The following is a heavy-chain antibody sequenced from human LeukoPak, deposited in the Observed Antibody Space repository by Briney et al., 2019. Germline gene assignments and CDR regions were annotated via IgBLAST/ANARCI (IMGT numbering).Heavy chain of an antibody. CDR1: GGSISSYY. Sequence: SETLSLTCTVSGGSISSYYWSWIRQPPGKGLEWIGYIYYSWSTNYNPSLKSLVTISVDTSKNQFSLKLSSVTAADTAVYYCARGVAVAGTRYFDLWGRGTLVTVSP. J-gene: IGHJ2*01. D-gene: IGHD6-19*01. CDR2: IYYSWST. V-gene: IGHV4-59*01. CDR3: ARGVAVAGTRYFDL.